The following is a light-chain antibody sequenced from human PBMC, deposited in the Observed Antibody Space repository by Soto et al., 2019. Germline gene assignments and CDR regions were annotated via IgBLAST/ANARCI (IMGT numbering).Light chain of an antibody. Sequence: IVLTQSPDTLSLSPGERATLACRASQSVTSKYLAWYQQKPGQAPRLLIHGASNRATGIPDRFSGSGSGTDFTLTISRLEPQDFALYYCQQYGSSVQFGGGTKVEIK. CDR3: QQYGSSVQ. V-gene: IGKV3-20*01. CDR1: QSVTSKY. CDR2: GAS. J-gene: IGKJ4*02.